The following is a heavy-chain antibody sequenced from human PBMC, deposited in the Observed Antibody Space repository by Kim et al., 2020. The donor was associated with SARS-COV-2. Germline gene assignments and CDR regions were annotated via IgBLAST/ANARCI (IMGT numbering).Heavy chain of an antibody. D-gene: IGHD2-2*01. J-gene: IGHJ6*02. Sequence: GGSLRLSCSASGFTFSSYAMHWVRQAPGKGLEYVSAISSNGGSTYYADSVKGRFTISRDNSKNTLYLQMSSLRAEDTAVYYCVKCQILSSTSSFLHYGMDVWGQGTTVTVSS. CDR2: ISSNGGST. V-gene: IGHV3-64D*06. CDR1: GFTFSSYA. CDR3: VKCQILSSTSSFLHYGMDV.